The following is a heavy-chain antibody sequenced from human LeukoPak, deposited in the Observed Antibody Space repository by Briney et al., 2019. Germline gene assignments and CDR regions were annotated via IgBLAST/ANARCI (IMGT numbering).Heavy chain of an antibody. D-gene: IGHD2-2*01. V-gene: IGHV3-15*01. CDR1: GFTFNNAW. J-gene: IGHJ2*01. Sequence: GGSLRLSCAASGFTFNNAWMSWVRQAPGKGLEWVGRIKSKTDDGAADYAAPVKGRFTISRDDSKNTLYLQMNSLKTDDTAVYYCTTLRTTRISTPAYWYFDLWGRGTLVTVSS. CDR3: TTLRTTRISTPAYWYFDL. CDR2: IKSKTDDGAA.